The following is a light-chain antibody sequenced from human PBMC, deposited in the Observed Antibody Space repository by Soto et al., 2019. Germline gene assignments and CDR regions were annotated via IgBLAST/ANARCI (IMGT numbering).Light chain of an antibody. CDR1: QSISSW. J-gene: IGKJ1*01. V-gene: IGKV1-5*03. CDR2: KAS. CDR3: QHKWT. Sequence: DSQMTQSPSTLSASVGDRVTITCRTSQSISSWLAWYQQKPGKAPKLLIYKASSLESGVPSRFSGSGSGTEFTLTISSLQPDDFATYYCQHKWTFGQGTKVEIK.